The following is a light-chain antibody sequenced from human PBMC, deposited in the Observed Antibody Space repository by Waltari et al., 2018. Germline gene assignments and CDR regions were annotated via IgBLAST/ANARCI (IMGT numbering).Light chain of an antibody. V-gene: IGLV3-21*02. Sequence: SYVLTQPPSASVATGETARIPCGGDNVGSKSVHWYQQKPGQAPLLVVYDDRARPSGIPDRFSASNSGNTATLTITRVENGDEADYYCQVWDTTSDRVVFGGGTKLTVL. CDR1: NVGSKS. CDR3: QVWDTTSDRVV. J-gene: IGLJ2*01. CDR2: DDR.